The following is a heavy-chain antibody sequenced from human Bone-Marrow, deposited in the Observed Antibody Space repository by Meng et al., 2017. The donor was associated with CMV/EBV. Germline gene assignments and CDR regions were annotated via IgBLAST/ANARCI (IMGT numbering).Heavy chain of an antibody. D-gene: IGHD3-3*01. V-gene: IGHV3-48*04. J-gene: IGHJ4*02. CDR2: ISSSSSTI. CDR3: AREYYDFWSGYKTYFDY. CDR1: GFTFSSYS. Sequence: GESLKISCAASGFTFSSYSMNRVRQAPGKGLEWVSYISSSSSTIYYADSVKGRFTISRDNAKNSLYLQMNSLRAEDTAVYYCAREYYDFWSGYKTYFDYWGQGTLVTVSS.